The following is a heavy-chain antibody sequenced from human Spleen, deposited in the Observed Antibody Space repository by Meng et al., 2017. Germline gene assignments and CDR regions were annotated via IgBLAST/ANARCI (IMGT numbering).Heavy chain of an antibody. D-gene: IGHD2-15*01. CDR3: AKLGTYCSGGSCYFDY. V-gene: IGHV3-23*01. J-gene: IGHJ4*02. CDR1: GFTFSSYA. Sequence: GESLKISCAASGFTFSSYAMSWVRQAPGKGLEWVSAISGSGGSTYYADSVKGRFTISRDNAKNSLYLQMNSLRAEDTALYYCAKLGTYCSGGSCYFDYWGQGTLVTVSS. CDR2: ISGSGGST.